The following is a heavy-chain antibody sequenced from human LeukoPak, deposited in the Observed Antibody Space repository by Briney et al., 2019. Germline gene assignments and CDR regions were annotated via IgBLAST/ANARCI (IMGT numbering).Heavy chain of an antibody. CDR1: GGSISTYY. V-gene: IGHV4-59*13. CDR3: ARGGDGWNWSDP. J-gene: IGHJ5*02. Sequence: SETLSLTCTVSGGSISTYYWSWIRQPPGKGLEWIGHIYDSGNTNYNPSLKSRLTISVDTSKNHFSLKLSSVTAADTAVYYCARGGDGWNWSDPWGQGTLVTVSS. D-gene: IGHD5-24*01. CDR2: IYDSGNT.